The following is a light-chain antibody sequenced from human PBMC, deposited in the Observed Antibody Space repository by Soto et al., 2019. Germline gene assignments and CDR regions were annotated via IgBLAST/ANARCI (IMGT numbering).Light chain of an antibody. CDR3: QVWDTTNPVI. J-gene: IGLJ2*01. V-gene: IGLV3-21*02. Sequence: SYELTQPPSVSVAPGQTARITCGGNNIENKSVHWYQQKPGQAPVLVVYDDGDRTTGIPERFSGSKSGNTATLTTSRVEAGDEADYYCQVWDTTNPVIFGGGTQLTVL. CDR1: NIENKS. CDR2: DDG.